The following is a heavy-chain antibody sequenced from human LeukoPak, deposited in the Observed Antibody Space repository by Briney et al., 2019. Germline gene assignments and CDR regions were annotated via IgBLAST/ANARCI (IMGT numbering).Heavy chain of an antibody. CDR1: RWYFCGYY. CDR3: ARDLGYYNDY. D-gene: IGHD3-16*01. Sequence: PSETLSLACSVHRWYFCGYYWSSIPQTPGKGLEWIGEINHSGSTNYNPSLKSRVTISVDTSKNQFSLKLSSVTGADTAVYYCARDLGYYNDYWGQGTPVTVSS. V-gene: IGHV4-34*01. CDR2: INHSGST. J-gene: IGHJ4*02.